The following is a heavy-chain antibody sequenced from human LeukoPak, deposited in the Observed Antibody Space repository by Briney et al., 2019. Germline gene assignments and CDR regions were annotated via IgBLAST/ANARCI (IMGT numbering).Heavy chain of an antibody. CDR3: AGSLGFGELWYFDY. D-gene: IGHD3-10*01. CDR2: IIPIFGTA. V-gene: IGHV1-69*01. J-gene: IGHJ4*02. CDR1: GGTFSSYA. Sequence: SVKVSCKASGGTFSSYAISWVRQAPGQGFEWMEGIIPIFGTANYAQKFQGRVTITADESTSTAYMELSSLRSEDTAVYYCAGSLGFGELWYFDYWGQGTLVTVSS.